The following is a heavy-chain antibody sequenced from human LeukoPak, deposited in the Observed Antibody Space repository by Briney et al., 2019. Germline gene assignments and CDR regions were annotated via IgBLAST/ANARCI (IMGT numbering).Heavy chain of an antibody. CDR1: GGTFSSYA. CDR2: IIPIFGTA. J-gene: IGHJ4*02. Sequence: ASVKVSCKASGGTFSSYAISWVRQAPGQGLEWMGGIIPIFGTANYAQKFQGRVTITADESTSTAYMELSSLRSEDTAVYYCARDGDCGGDCYSFDYWGQGTPVTVSS. V-gene: IGHV1-69*13. D-gene: IGHD2-21*01. CDR3: ARDGDCGGDCYSFDY.